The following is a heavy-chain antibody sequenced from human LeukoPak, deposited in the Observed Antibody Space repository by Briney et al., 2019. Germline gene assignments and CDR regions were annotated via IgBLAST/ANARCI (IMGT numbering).Heavy chain of an antibody. J-gene: IGHJ4*02. D-gene: IGHD5-12*01. V-gene: IGHV3-23*01. CDR2: IGGSNGVT. Sequence: GSLRLSCAASRFTFNSYAMSWVRQAPGKGLEWVSVIGGSNGVTFYVGSVKGRFTISRDNSKDTLYLQMNSLRAEDTAVYYCARNENSGWGYFDYWGQGTLVTVSS. CDR1: RFTFNSYA. CDR3: ARNENSGWGYFDY.